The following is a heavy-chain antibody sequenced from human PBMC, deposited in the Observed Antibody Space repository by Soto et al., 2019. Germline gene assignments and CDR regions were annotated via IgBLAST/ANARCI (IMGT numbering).Heavy chain of an antibody. V-gene: IGHV6-1*01. Sequence: PSQTLSLTCAISGDSVSSNSAAWNWIRQSPSRGLEWLGRTYYRSKWYNDYAVSVKSRITINPDTSKNQFSLQLNSVTPEDTAVYYCAIEGCAGEFTVSWFDFWGQGTLVTVSS. J-gene: IGHJ4*02. D-gene: IGHD6-13*01. CDR3: AIEGCAGEFTVSWFDF. CDR1: GDSVSSNSAA. CDR2: TYYRSKWYN.